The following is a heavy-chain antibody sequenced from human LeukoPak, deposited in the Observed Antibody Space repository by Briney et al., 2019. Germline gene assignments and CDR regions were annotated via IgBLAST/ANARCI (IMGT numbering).Heavy chain of an antibody. J-gene: IGHJ4*02. V-gene: IGHV3-7*05. CDR2: IAQDGSET. D-gene: IGHD3-22*01. Sequence: GGSLRLSSAASGFSSRVYRTRWGRQAPGKGLEWVANIAQDGSETYYVDSVMGRLTISRDNAKNSLYLQMNSLRAEDTAVCYCASLLCSSYSSGYWGRGTLVTVSS. CDR1: GFSSRVYR. CDR3: ASLLCSSYSSGY.